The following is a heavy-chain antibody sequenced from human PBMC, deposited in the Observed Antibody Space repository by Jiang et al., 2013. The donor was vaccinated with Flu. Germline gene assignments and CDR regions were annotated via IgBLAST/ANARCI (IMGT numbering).Heavy chain of an antibody. V-gene: IGHV1-46*01. CDR1: GYTLTNYH. Sequence: SGAEVKKPGASVKVSCKASGYTLTNYHVHWVRQAPGQGLEWMGIVRRSGDPSSYAQNFQDRVTMTRDTSTGTVFMELSSLRSEDTAVYYCATDDITWSIDYWGQGTLVTVSS. CDR3: ATDDITWSIDY. J-gene: IGHJ4*02. CDR2: VRRSGDPS. D-gene: IGHD2-8*02.